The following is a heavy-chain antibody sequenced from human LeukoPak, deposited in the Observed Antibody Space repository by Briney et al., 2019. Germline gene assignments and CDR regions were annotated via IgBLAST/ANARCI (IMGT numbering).Heavy chain of an antibody. CDR2: ITAFNGNT. Sequence: GASVKVSCKASGYTFTYRYLHWVRQAPGQALEWMGWITAFNGNTNYAQKFQDRVTITRDRSMSTAYMELTSLRSEDTAMYYCASPGNSGGDPGKSPFDIWGQGTMVTVSS. D-gene: IGHD2-21*02. CDR1: GYTFTYRY. J-gene: IGHJ3*02. V-gene: IGHV1-45*01. CDR3: ASPGNSGGDPGKSPFDI.